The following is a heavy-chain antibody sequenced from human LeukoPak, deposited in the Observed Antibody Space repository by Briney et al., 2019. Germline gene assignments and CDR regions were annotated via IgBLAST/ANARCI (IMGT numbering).Heavy chain of an antibody. J-gene: IGHJ4*02. CDR2: IYYSGRT. CDR1: GDSISISSYY. CDR3: ARNDRGNYYGSGSSRRTFDY. V-gene: IGHV4-39*01. D-gene: IGHD3-10*01. Sequence: SDTLSLTCTVWGDSISISSYYCGSTRQPPGKGLEWIGSIYYSGRTHNNPSLKSRLTKSVDTYKNQRSLKQSSVTAADTAVYYCARNDRGNYYGSGSSRRTFDYWGQGTLVTGSS.